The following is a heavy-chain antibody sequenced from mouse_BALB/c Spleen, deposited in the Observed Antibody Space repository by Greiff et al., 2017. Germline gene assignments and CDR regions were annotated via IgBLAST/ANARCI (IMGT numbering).Heavy chain of an antibody. V-gene: IGHV1-31*01. CDR2: INPYNGAT. J-gene: IGHJ3*01. Sequence: VQLQQSGPELVKPGASVKISCKASGYSFTGYYMHWVKQSHVKSLEWIGRINPYNGATSYNQNFKDKASLTVDKTSSTAYMELHSLTSEDSAVYYCERERGGTMITFAYGGQGTLVTVSA. CDR3: ERERGGTMITFAY. D-gene: IGHD2-4*01. CDR1: GYSFTGYY.